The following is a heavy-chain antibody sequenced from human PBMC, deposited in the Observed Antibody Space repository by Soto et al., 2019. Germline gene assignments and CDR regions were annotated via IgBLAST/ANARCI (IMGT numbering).Heavy chain of an antibody. CDR3: ARGQDVDTAMGGFDY. CDR1: GGSISSGGYY. Sequence: PSETLSLTCTVSGGSISSGGYYWSWIRQHPGKGLEWIGYIYYSGSTYYNPSLKSRVTISVDTSKNQFSLKLSSVTAADTAVYYCARGQDVDTAMGGFDYWGQGTLVTVSS. J-gene: IGHJ4*02. D-gene: IGHD5-18*01. V-gene: IGHV4-31*03. CDR2: IYYSGST.